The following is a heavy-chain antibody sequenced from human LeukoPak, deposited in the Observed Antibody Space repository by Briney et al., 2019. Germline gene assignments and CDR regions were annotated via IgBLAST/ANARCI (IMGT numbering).Heavy chain of an antibody. Sequence: GGSLRLSCAASGFTFSSYAMHWIRQAPGKGLEWVAVISYDGSNKYYADSVKGRFTISRDNSKNTLYLQMNSLRAEDTAVYYCARAYGSGSYYTAFDIWGQGTMVTVSS. CDR1: GFTFSSYA. J-gene: IGHJ3*02. CDR2: ISYDGSNK. CDR3: ARAYGSGSYYTAFDI. D-gene: IGHD3-10*01. V-gene: IGHV3-30-3*01.